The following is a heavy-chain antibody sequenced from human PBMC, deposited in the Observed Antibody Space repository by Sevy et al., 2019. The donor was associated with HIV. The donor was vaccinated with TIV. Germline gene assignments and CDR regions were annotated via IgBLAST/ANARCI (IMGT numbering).Heavy chain of an antibody. Sequence: GGCLRLSCAASGFTFDDHAMHWVRQAPGKGLEWVSGISWNSGSIGYADSVKGRFTISRDNAKNSLYLQMNSLRAEDTALYYCAKDKGGSYYGMDVWGQGTTVTVSS. V-gene: IGHV3-9*01. CDR3: AKDKGGSYYGMDV. D-gene: IGHD1-26*01. J-gene: IGHJ6*02. CDR2: ISWNSGSI. CDR1: GFTFDDHA.